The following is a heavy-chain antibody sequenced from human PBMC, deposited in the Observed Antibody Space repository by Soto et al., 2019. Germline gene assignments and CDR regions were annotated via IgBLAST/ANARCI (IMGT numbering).Heavy chain of an antibody. D-gene: IGHD1-1*01. J-gene: IGHJ4*02. CDR3: ARDRDRLATLHYFDY. CDR1: GFTFSSHG. CDR2: IWYDGSNK. V-gene: IGHV3-33*01. Sequence: GGSLRLSCAASGFTFSSHGTHWVRQAPGKGLEWVALIWYDGSNKYYADSVKGRFTISRDNSKNTLYLQMDSLRAEDTAVYYGARDRDRLATLHYFDYWGQGTLVTVSS.